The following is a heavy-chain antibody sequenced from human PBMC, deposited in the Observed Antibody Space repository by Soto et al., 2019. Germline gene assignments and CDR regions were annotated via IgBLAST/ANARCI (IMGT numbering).Heavy chain of an antibody. J-gene: IGHJ6*02. D-gene: IGHD2-21*02. CDR1: AFSLSTGGVG. Sequence: ITLKESGPALVKTTQTLTLTCTFSAFSLSTGGVGVGWIRQPPGKALEWLALIYWDDDKQYSPYLRSRLTFTKDTSKNQVVLTMTNMDPVDTATYYCIQSRCGGDCLQSYASYYYYGMDVWGQGTTVTVSS. CDR2: IYWDDDK. CDR3: IQSRCGGDCLQSYASYYYYGMDV. V-gene: IGHV2-5*02.